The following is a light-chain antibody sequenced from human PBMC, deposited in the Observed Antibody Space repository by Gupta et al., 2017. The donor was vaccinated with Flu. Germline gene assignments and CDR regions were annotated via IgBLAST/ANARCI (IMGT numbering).Light chain of an antibody. J-gene: IGKJ4*01. Sequence: PAPLSLSPGERATLSCRASQSVSSYLAWYQLKPGQAPRLLIYDASNRATGIPARFTGSGSGTDFTLTISSLEPEDFAVYYCQQRGDWPLTFGGGTKVEIK. CDR3: QQRGDWPLT. V-gene: IGKV3-11*01. CDR1: QSVSSY. CDR2: DAS.